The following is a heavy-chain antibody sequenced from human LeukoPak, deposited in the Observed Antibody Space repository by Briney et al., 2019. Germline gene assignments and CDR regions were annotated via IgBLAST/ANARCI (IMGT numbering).Heavy chain of an antibody. Sequence: SETLSLTCTVSGGSISSYYWSWIRQPPGKGLEWIGYIYYSGSTNYNPSLKSRVTISVDTSKNQFSLKLSSVTAAGTAVYYCAREDSSSWSGLGFDPWGQGTLVTVSS. V-gene: IGHV4-59*01. CDR2: IYYSGST. D-gene: IGHD6-13*01. CDR1: GGSISSYY. J-gene: IGHJ5*02. CDR3: AREDSSSWSGLGFDP.